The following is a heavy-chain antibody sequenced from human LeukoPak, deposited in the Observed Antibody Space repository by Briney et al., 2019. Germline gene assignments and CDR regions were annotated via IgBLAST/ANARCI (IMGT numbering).Heavy chain of an antibody. D-gene: IGHD2-2*01. V-gene: IGHV1-2*02. J-gene: IGHJ5*02. CDR3: ARVLMGIVVVPAAISNWFDP. Sequence: ASVKVSCKASGGTFSSYAISWVRQAPGQGLEWMGWINPNSGGTNYAQKFQGRVTMTRDTSISTAYMELSRLRSDDTAVYYCARVLMGIVVVPAAISNWFDPWGQGTPVTVSS. CDR2: INPNSGGT. CDR1: GGTFSSYA.